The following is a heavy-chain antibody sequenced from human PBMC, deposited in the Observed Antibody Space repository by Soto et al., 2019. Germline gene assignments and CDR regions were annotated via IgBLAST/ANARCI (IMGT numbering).Heavy chain of an antibody. D-gene: IGHD1-26*01. Sequence: EVQLVESGGGLVQPGGSLKLSCAASGFTFSGSTMHWVRQASGKGLEWIGRIRTNTKNYATAYAVSLKGRFTISRDDSENTAYLQMDSLKTEDTALYYCTKVGAAHDYWGQGTLVTVSS. CDR2: IRTNTKNYAT. CDR3: TKVGAAHDY. CDR1: GFTFSGST. V-gene: IGHV3-73*02. J-gene: IGHJ4*02.